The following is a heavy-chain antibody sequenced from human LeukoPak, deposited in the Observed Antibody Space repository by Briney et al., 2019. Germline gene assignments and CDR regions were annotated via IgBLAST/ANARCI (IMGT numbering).Heavy chain of an antibody. CDR1: GGSFSGYY. CDR3: ARGVVVVAARYGMDV. D-gene: IGHD2-15*01. J-gene: IGHJ6*02. CDR2: INHSGST. Sequence: PSETLSLTCAVYGGSFSGYYWSWIRQPPGKGLEWIGEINHSGSTNYNPSLKSRVTISVDTSKNQFSLKLSSVTAADTAVYYCARGVVVVAARYGMDVWGQGTTVTVSS. V-gene: IGHV4-34*01.